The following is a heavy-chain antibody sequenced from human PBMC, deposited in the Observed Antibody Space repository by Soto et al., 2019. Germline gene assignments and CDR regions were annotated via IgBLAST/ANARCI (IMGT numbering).Heavy chain of an antibody. Sequence: QVQLVESGGGVVQPERSLRLSCAASGFTFSRQAMHWVRQAPGRGLEWLAVIWYHGIDKYYADSAKGRFTISRDNSKNTVYLQMNSLRGEDTAVYYCATGFLGLCTGGNCPLDYWGQGTLVTVSS. V-gene: IGHV3-33*01. CDR2: IWYHGIDK. D-gene: IGHD2-15*01. CDR1: GFTFSRQA. J-gene: IGHJ4*02. CDR3: ATGFLGLCTGGNCPLDY.